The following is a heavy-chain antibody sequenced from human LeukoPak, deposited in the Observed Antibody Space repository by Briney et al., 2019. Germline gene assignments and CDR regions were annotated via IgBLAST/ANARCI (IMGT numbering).Heavy chain of an antibody. J-gene: IGHJ4*02. Sequence: SETLSLTCTVSGGSISSSSYYWGWIRQPPGKGLEWIGSIYYSGSTYYNPSLKSRVTISVDTSKNHFSLKLSSVTAADTAVYYCATDLSYGGNQGDASDIWGQGTLVTVSS. CDR3: ATDLSYGGNQGDASDI. CDR2: IYYSGST. V-gene: IGHV4-39*02. D-gene: IGHD4-23*01. CDR1: GGSISSSSYY.